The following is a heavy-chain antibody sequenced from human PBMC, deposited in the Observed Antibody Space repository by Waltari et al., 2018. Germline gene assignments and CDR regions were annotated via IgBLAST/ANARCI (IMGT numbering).Heavy chain of an antibody. Sequence: EGQLLESGGGLVQTGGSLRLSCAASGFMFSIYPMTWVRQAPGKGLEWVHNITADCHSRNYADSVKGRFTISRDNSKNILDLQMNTLRAEDTAVYFCAKADFGNPYWFFDLWGRGTLLTVSS. CDR3: AKADFGNPYWFFDL. D-gene: IGHD3-10*01. V-gene: IGHV3-23*01. CDR2: ITADCHSR. CDR1: GFMFSIYP. J-gene: IGHJ2*01.